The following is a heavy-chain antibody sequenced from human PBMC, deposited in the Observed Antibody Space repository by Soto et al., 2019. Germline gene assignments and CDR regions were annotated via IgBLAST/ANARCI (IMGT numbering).Heavy chain of an antibody. V-gene: IGHV1-2*02. CDR3: ARGKMAITKGIDY. D-gene: IGHD2-21*01. Sequence: ASVKVSCDASGYTFTGYYMHWVRQAPGQGLEWMGWINPNSGGTNYAQKFQGRVTMTRDTSISTAYMELSRLRSDDTAVYYCARGKMAITKGIDYWGQGTLVPVSS. CDR1: GYTFTGYY. CDR2: INPNSGGT. J-gene: IGHJ4*02.